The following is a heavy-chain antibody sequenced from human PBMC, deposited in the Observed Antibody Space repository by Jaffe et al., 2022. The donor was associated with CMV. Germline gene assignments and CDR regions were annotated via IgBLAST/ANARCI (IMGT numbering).Heavy chain of an antibody. D-gene: IGHD1-1*01. CDR2: INPSGGST. CDR3: ARVGATPLQLNWFDP. J-gene: IGHJ5*02. V-gene: IGHV1-46*01. Sequence: QVQLVQSGAEVKKPGASVKVSCKASGYTFTSYYMHWVRQAPGQGLEWMGIINPSGGSTSYAQKFQGRVTMTRDTSTSTVYMELSSLRSEDTAVYYCARVGATPLQLNWFDPWGQGTLVTVSS. CDR1: GYTFTSYY.